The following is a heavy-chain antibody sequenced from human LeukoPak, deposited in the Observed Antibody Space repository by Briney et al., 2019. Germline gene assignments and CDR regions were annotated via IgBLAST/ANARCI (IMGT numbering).Heavy chain of an antibody. CDR1: GFTFSSYE. J-gene: IGHJ4*02. Sequence: GGSLRLSXAGSGFTFSSYEMNWVRQAPGKGLEWVSYIRGSGTTISYADSVKGRFTISRDNAKNSLYLQMNSLRGEGTAIYYCARAAGDYVRFDYWGQGTLVTVSS. D-gene: IGHD4-17*01. CDR2: IRGSGTTI. V-gene: IGHV3-48*03. CDR3: ARAAGDYVRFDY.